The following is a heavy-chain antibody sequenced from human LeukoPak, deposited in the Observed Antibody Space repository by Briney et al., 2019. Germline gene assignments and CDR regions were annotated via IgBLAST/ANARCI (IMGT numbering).Heavy chain of an antibody. D-gene: IGHD1-26*01. Sequence: SQTLSLTCAISGDSVSSNSVAWNWIRQSPSRGLESLGSRYYRFKWYNDYALSVKSRITVNPDKSKNQFSLQLNSVTPEDTAVYYCARDRGSLRYYFDYWGQGTLVTVSS. CDR1: GDSVSSNSVA. J-gene: IGHJ4*02. V-gene: IGHV6-1*01. CDR2: RYYRFKWYN. CDR3: ARDRGSLRYYFDY.